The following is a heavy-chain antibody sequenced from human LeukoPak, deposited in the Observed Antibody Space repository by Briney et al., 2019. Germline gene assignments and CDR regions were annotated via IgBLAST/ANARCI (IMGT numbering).Heavy chain of an antibody. Sequence: SETLSLTCTVSGGSIRPHYWSWIRQPPEKGLEWIGYIYYTGGTNYSPSLKGRVTISVDTSTNQFSLKLSSVTAADTAVYYCARFSGYDDTGHHYLDNWGQGTLVTVSS. J-gene: IGHJ4*02. CDR2: IYYTGGT. CDR1: GGSIRPHY. V-gene: IGHV4-59*08. D-gene: IGHD3-16*01. CDR3: ARFSGYDDTGHHYLDN.